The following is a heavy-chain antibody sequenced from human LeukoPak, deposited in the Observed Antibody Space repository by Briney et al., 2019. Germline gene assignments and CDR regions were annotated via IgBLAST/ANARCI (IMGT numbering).Heavy chain of an antibody. J-gene: IGHJ4*02. CDR2: VSWNSDRL. CDR1: GFTFHEYA. CDR3: AKGGSYYDSSGPDY. Sequence: PGRSLRLSCAASGFTFHEYAMHWVRQAPGKGLEWVSSVSWNSDRLVYADSVKGRFTISRDNAKNSLYLQMSGLRAEDSALYYCAKGGSYYDSSGPDYWGQGTLVTVSS. V-gene: IGHV3-9*01. D-gene: IGHD3-22*01.